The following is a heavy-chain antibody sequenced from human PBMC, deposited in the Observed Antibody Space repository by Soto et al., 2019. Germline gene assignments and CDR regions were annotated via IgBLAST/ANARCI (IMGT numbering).Heavy chain of an antibody. V-gene: IGHV2-26*01. CDR3: ARINYDSSGYYFFDY. D-gene: IGHD3-22*01. J-gene: IGHJ4*02. CDR2: IFSNDEK. CDR1: GFSLSNARMG. Sequence: SGPTLVNPPETLTLTCTVSGFSLSNARMGVSWIRQPPGKALEWLAHIFSNDEKSYSTSLKSRLTISKDTSKSQVVLTMTNMDPVDTATYYCARINYDSSGYYFFDYWGQGTLVTVSS.